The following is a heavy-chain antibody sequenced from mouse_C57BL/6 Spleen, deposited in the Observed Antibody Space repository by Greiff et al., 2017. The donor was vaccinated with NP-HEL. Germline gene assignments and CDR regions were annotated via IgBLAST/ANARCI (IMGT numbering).Heavy chain of an antibody. CDR3: AREVPYYGSSYGYFDV. CDR2: ISYDGSN. CDR1: GYSITSGYY. D-gene: IGHD1-1*01. J-gene: IGHJ1*03. Sequence: EVQLVESGPGLVKPSQSLSLTCSVTGYSITSGYYWNWIRQFPGNKLEWMGYISYDGSNNYNPSLKNRISITRDTSKNQFFLKLNSVTTEDTATYYCAREVPYYGSSYGYFDVWGTGTTVTVSS. V-gene: IGHV3-6*01.